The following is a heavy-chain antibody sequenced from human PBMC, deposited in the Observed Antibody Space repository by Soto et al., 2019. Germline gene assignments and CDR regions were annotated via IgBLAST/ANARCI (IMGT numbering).Heavy chain of an antibody. J-gene: IGHJ6*02. CDR2: LKCGTGQT. CDR1: GYTFSTYG. Sequence: QVQVVQSGAEVKKPGASVKVSCKASGYTFSTYGMHWVRQAPGQSLEWMGWLKCGTGQTRYSQRFQDRVIITRDTSVSTGYMELSSLRSEDTAVYYCARGKGMEENYFYYGLDIGGQGTTVTLSS. D-gene: IGHD1-1*01. CDR3: ARGKGMEENYFYYGLDI. V-gene: IGHV1-3*01.